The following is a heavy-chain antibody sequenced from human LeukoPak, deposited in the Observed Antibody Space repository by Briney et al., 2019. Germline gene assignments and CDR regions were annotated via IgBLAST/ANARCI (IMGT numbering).Heavy chain of an antibody. D-gene: IGHD3-22*01. CDR3: ARDRDYDSSGYI. CDR2: IYYSGST. V-gene: IGHV4-31*03. Sequence: SETLSLTCTVSGGSISSGGYYWSWIRQHPGKGLEWIGYIYYSGSTYYNPSLKSRVTISVDTSKNQFSLKLSSVTAADTAVYYCARDRDYDSSGYIWGQGTMVTVSS. CDR1: GGSISSGGYY. J-gene: IGHJ3*02.